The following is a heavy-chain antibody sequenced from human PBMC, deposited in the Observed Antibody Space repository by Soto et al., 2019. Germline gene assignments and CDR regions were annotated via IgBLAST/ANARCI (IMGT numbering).Heavy chain of an antibody. D-gene: IGHD3-22*01. CDR3: ARTPTPLVIAGGWFDP. CDR2: IIPIFGTA. V-gene: IGHV1-69*01. J-gene: IGHJ5*02. CDR1: GGTFSSYA. Sequence: QVPLVQSGAEVKKPGSSVKVSCKASGGTFSSYAISWVRQAPGQGLEWMGGIIPIFGTANYAQKFQGRVTITADESTSTAYMELSSLRSEDTAVYYCARTPTPLVIAGGWFDPWGQGTLVTVSS.